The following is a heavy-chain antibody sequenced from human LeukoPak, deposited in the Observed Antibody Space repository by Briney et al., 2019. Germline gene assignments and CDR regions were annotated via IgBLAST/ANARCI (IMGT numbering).Heavy chain of an antibody. CDR3: TTYDSSGYYYKVGMDY. Sequence: GGSLRLSCAASGFTFSNAWMSWVRQAPGKGLEWVGRIKSKTDGGTRDYAAPVEGRFTISRDDSKNTLFLQMNSLQTEDTAVYYCTTYDSSGYYYKVGMDYWGQGTLVTVSS. V-gene: IGHV3-15*01. CDR2: IKSKTDGGTR. D-gene: IGHD3-22*01. CDR1: GFTFSNAW. J-gene: IGHJ4*02.